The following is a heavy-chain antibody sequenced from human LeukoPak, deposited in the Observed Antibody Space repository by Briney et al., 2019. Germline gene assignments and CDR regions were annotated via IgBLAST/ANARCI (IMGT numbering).Heavy chain of an antibody. J-gene: IGHJ4*02. Sequence: PGGSLRLSCTASGFTFKNYRMTWVRQAPGKGLEWVASMKDDGNEIQYVDSAKGRFTISRDNAKNSLYLQMNNLRAEDTAVYYCARNRATNDYWGQGTLVTVSS. D-gene: IGHD1-26*01. CDR1: GFTFKNYR. V-gene: IGHV3-7*01. CDR2: MKDDGNEI. CDR3: ARNRATNDY.